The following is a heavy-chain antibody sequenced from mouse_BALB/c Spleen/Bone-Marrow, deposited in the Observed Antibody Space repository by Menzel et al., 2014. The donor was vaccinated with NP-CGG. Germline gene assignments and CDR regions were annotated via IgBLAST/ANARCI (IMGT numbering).Heavy chain of an antibody. CDR3: AREANWNFDY. J-gene: IGHJ2*01. CDR1: GYTFTSYY. D-gene: IGHD4-1*01. CDR2: IYPGNVNT. V-gene: IGHV1S56*01. Sequence: VQLQQSGPELVKPGASVRISCKASGYTFTSYYIHWVKQRPGQGLEWIGWIYPGNVNTKYNEKFKGKATLTADKSSXTAYMQLSSLTSEDSAVYFCAREANWNFDYWGQGTTLTVSS.